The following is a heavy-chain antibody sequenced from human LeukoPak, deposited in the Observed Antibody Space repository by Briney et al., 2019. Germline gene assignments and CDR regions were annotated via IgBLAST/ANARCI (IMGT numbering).Heavy chain of an antibody. V-gene: IGHV1-69*05. CDR3: ARAGFHPGYYYYMDV. CDR1: GGTFSSYA. Sequence: ASVKVSCKASGGTFSSYAISWVRQAPGQGLQWMGGIIPIFGTANYAHKFQGRVTITTDESTSTAYMELSSLRSEDTAVYYCARAGFHPGYYYYMDVWGKGTTVTVSS. J-gene: IGHJ6*03. D-gene: IGHD6-25*01. CDR2: IIPIFGTA.